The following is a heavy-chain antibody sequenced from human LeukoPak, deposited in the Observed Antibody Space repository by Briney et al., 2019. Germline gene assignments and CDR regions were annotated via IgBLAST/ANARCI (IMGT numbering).Heavy chain of an antibody. CDR3: ARDRGYDFWSGYYGFDY. CDR2: ISSSSSTI. V-gene: IGHV3-48*02. CDR1: GFTFSSYS. D-gene: IGHD3-3*01. Sequence: GGSLRLSCAASGFTFSSYSMNWVRQAPGKGLEWVSYISSSSSTIYYADSVKGRFTISRDNAKNSLYLQMNSLRDEDTAVYYCARDRGYDFWSGYYGFDYWGQGTLVTVS. J-gene: IGHJ4*02.